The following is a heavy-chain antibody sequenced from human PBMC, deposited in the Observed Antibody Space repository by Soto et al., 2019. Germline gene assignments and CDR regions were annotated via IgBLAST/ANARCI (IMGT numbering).Heavy chain of an antibody. D-gene: IGHD3-10*01. CDR2: IYYSGST. Sequence: QVQLQESGPRLVKPSETVSLTCTVSGGSISRDYWGWIRQPPGKGRGGIAYIYYSGSTNYNPSLKSRVTISVDTSKNQFSLKLSSVTAADTAVYYCARQAGTGSGSSLGYWGQGTLVTVSS. CDR3: ARQAGTGSGSSLGY. J-gene: IGHJ4*02. V-gene: IGHV4-59*08. CDR1: GGSISRDY.